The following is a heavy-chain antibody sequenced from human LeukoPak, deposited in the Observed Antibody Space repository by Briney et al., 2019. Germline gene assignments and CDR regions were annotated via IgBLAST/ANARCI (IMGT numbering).Heavy chain of an antibody. J-gene: IGHJ4*02. V-gene: IGHV4-61*05. Sequence: PSETLSLTCTVSGGSISSSSYYWGWIRQPPGKGLEWIGYIYYSGSTNYNPSLKSRVTISVDTSKNQFSLKLSSVTAADTAVYYCARGPSWYAPFDYWGQGTLVTVSS. CDR1: GGSISSSSYY. CDR3: ARGPSWYAPFDY. D-gene: IGHD6-13*01. CDR2: IYYSGST.